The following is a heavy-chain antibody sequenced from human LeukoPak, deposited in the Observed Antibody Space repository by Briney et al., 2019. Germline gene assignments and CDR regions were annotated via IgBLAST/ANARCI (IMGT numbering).Heavy chain of an antibody. J-gene: IGHJ3*02. CDR2: MNPNSGNT. V-gene: IGHV1-8*03. D-gene: IGHD1-26*01. Sequence: ASVKVSCKASGYTFTSYDINWVRKTTGQGLEWMGWMNPNSGNTSYAQKFQGRVTITRNTSISTAYMELSSLRSEDTAVYYCARWEDTGAFDIWGQGTMVTVSS. CDR1: GYTFTSYD. CDR3: ARWEDTGAFDI.